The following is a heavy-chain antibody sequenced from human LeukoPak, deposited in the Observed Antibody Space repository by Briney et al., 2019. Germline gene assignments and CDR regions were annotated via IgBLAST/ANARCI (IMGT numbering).Heavy chain of an antibody. Sequence: GESPKISSKGSGYSFTSYWISWVRQMPGKGQEWMGRIDPSDSYTNYNPSFQGHVTISADKSISTAYLQWSSLKASDTAMYYCARSSNDYYGSGSYYKFDYWGQGTLVTVSS. CDR1: GYSFTSYW. CDR2: IDPSDSYT. D-gene: IGHD3-10*01. J-gene: IGHJ4*02. V-gene: IGHV5-10-1*01. CDR3: ARSSNDYYGSGSYYKFDY.